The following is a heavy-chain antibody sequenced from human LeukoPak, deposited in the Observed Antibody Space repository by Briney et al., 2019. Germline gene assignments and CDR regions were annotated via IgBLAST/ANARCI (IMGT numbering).Heavy chain of an antibody. D-gene: IGHD6-13*01. CDR2: IYYSGST. V-gene: IGHV4-59*01. CDR3: ARDRRRGIAAAGRGWFDP. CDR1: GFTFSSYA. J-gene: IGHJ5*02. Sequence: GSLRLSCAASGFTFSSYAMSWIRQPPGKGLEWIGYIYYSGSTNYNPSLKSRVTISVDTSKNQFSLKLSSVTAADTAVYYCARDRRRGIAAAGRGWFDPWGQGTLVTVSS.